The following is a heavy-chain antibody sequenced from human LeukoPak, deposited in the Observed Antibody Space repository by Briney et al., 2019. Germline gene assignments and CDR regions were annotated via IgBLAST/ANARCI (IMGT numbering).Heavy chain of an antibody. V-gene: IGHV1-69*01. Sequence: VASVKVSCKASGGTFSSYAISWVRQAPGQGLEWMGGIIPIFGTANYAQKFQGRVTITADESTSTAYMELSSLRSEDTAVYYCTRGRTPPSLHWTLDYWGQGTLVTVSS. CDR3: TRGRTPPSLHWTLDY. J-gene: IGHJ4*02. CDR2: IIPIFGTA. D-gene: IGHD1-1*01. CDR1: GGTFSSYA.